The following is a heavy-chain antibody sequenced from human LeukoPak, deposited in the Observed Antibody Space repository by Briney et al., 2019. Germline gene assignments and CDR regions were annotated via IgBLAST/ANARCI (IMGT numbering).Heavy chain of an antibody. Sequence: PSETLSLTCAVYGGSFSGYYWSWIRQPPGKGLEWIGEINHSGSTNYNPSLKSRVTISVDTSKNQFSLKLSSVTAADTAVYYCARDGYYYGSGSYYTLDYWGQGTLVTVSS. V-gene: IGHV4-34*01. J-gene: IGHJ4*02. CDR2: INHSGST. CDR3: ARDGYYYGSGSYYTLDY. D-gene: IGHD3-10*01. CDR1: GGSFSGYY.